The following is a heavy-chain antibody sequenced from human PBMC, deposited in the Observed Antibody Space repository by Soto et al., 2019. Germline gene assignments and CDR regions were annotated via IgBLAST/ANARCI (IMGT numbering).Heavy chain of an antibody. V-gene: IGHV3-11*06. CDR3: ARVGSSSWYQAY. Sequence: QVQLVESGGGLVKPGGSLRLSCAASGFTFSDYYMSWIRQAPGKGLEWVSYISSSSSYTNYADSVKGRFTISRDNAKNSLDLQMNSLRAEDTAVYYCARVGSSSWYQAYWGQGTLVTVSS. CDR1: GFTFSDYY. D-gene: IGHD6-13*01. CDR2: ISSSSSYT. J-gene: IGHJ4*02.